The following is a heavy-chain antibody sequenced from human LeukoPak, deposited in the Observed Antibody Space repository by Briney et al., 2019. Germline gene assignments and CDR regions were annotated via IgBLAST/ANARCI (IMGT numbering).Heavy chain of an antibody. Sequence: PSETLSLTCAVSGGSISSSNWWSWVRQPPGKGLEWIGEIYHSGSTNCNPSLKSRVTISVDKSKNQFSLKLSSVTAADTAVYYCARDRAYYYDSSGKVDDAFDIWGQGTMVTVSS. J-gene: IGHJ3*02. D-gene: IGHD3-22*01. V-gene: IGHV4-4*02. CDR2: IYHSGST. CDR1: GGSISSSNW. CDR3: ARDRAYYYDSSGKVDDAFDI.